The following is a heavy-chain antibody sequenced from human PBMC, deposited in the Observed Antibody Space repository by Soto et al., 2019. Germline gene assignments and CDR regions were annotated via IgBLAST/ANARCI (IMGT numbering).Heavy chain of an antibody. D-gene: IGHD3-22*01. CDR2: IIPIFGTA. J-gene: IGHJ3*02. Sequence: QVQLVQSGAEVKTPGSSVKVSCKASGGTFSSYAISWVRQAPGQGLEWMGGIIPIFGTANYAQKFQGRVTITADESTSTAYMELSSLRSEDTAVYYCARDDQYYYDSSGYPRSGAFDIWGQGTMVTVSS. CDR1: GGTFSSYA. V-gene: IGHV1-69*01. CDR3: ARDDQYYYDSSGYPRSGAFDI.